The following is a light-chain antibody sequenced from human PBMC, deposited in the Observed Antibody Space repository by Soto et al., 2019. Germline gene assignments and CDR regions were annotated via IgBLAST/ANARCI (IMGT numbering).Light chain of an antibody. J-gene: IGKJ1*01. V-gene: IGKV1-5*03. CDR1: QSIRSR. CDR3: QQYNRDSP. Sequence: DIQMTQSPSTLSASVGDRVTITCRSSQSIRSRLAWYQQKPGKAPKLLIYKASSLESGAPSRYSGCGSGTELTLTISSRQPDVFTSYYCQQYNRDSPFGQGTKVEIK. CDR2: KAS.